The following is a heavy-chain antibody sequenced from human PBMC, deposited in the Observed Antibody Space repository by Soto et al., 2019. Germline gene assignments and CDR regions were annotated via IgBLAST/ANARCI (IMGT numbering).Heavy chain of an antibody. J-gene: IGHJ6*02. D-gene: IGHD6-6*01. V-gene: IGHV1-58*01. Sequence: ASVKVSCKASGFTFTSSAVQWVRQARGQRLEWIGWIVVGSGNTNYAQKFQERVTITRDMSTSTAYMELSSLRSEDTAVYYCAVTIAARLGADYYYGMDVWGQGTTVTVSS. CDR2: IVVGSGNT. CDR3: AVTIAARLGADYYYGMDV. CDR1: GFTFTSSA.